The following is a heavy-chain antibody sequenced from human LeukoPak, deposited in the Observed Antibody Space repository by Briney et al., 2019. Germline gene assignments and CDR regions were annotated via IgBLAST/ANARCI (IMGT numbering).Heavy chain of an antibody. CDR3: ARDGYSYGYVNYFDY. CDR1: GFTFSSYS. V-gene: IGHV3-21*01. J-gene: IGHJ4*02. CDR2: ISSSSSYI. Sequence: GGSLRLSCAASGFTFSSYSMNWVRQAPGKGLEWVPSISSSSSYIYYADSVKGRFTISRDNAKNSLYLQMNSLRAEDTAVYYCARDGYSYGYVNYFDYWGQGTLVTVSS. D-gene: IGHD5-18*01.